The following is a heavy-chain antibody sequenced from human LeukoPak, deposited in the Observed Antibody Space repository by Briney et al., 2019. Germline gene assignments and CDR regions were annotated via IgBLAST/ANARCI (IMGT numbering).Heavy chain of an antibody. V-gene: IGHV4-59*01. D-gene: IGHD3-16*01. CDR3: ARDRGEALDY. Sequence: PSETLSLTCTVSGGSISSYYWSWIRQPPGKGLEWIGYIFYSGSTKYNPSLKSRVTISVDTFKNQFSLKLNSVTAADTAVYYCARDRGEALDYWGQGTLVTVSS. CDR1: GGSISSYY. CDR2: IFYSGST. J-gene: IGHJ4*02.